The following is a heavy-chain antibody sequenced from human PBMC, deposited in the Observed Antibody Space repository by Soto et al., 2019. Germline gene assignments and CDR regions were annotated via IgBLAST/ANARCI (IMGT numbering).Heavy chain of an antibody. D-gene: IGHD4-17*01. CDR3: ARNVPVTPLGY. V-gene: IGHV3-66*01. CDR2: IYSGGGT. J-gene: IGHJ4*02. CDR1: GVTVSNNF. Sequence: GGSLRLSCAASGVTVSNNFMSWVRQAPGKGLEWVSIIYSGGGTHYADSVKGRFTISRDNYKNTVYLQMNSLRVEDTAVYYCARNVPVTPLGYWGQGTLVTVSS.